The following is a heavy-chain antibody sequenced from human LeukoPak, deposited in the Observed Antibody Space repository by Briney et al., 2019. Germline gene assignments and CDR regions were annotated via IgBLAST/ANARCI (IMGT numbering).Heavy chain of an antibody. Sequence: SEALSLTCTVSGGSITSGSYYWGWIRQPAGKGLEWIGSVYYSGSTYYNPSLKSRVTISVDTSKNQFSLKLSSVTAADTAVYYCARTRVGYNHDFDYWGQGTLVTVSS. J-gene: IGHJ4*02. CDR2: VYYSGST. CDR1: GGSITSGSYY. V-gene: IGHV4-39*07. CDR3: ARTRVGYNHDFDY. D-gene: IGHD5-24*01.